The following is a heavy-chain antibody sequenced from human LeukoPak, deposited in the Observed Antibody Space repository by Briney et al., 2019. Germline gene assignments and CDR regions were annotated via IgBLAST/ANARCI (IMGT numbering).Heavy chain of an antibody. CDR3: AGLVGRYSSGLYYYYFDY. Sequence: SETLSLTCTVSGDSINSLDLRSWVRQPPGKGLEWIGEMYLSGTTHSNPSVKSRVTISIDKSKNQFFLNLSSVTAADTAVYYCAGLVGRYSSGLYYYYFDYWGQGTLVTVSS. J-gene: IGHJ4*02. D-gene: IGHD3-22*01. CDR2: MYLSGTT. CDR1: GDSINSLDL. V-gene: IGHV4-4*02.